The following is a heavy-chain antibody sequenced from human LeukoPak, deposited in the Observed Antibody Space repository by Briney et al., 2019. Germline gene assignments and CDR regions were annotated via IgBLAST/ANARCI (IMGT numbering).Heavy chain of an antibody. CDR3: ARDRGTVSGSYVDAFDI. J-gene: IGHJ3*02. Sequence: GGSLRLSCAASGFTFSSYSMNWVRQAPGKGLEWVSSISSSDRYIFYADSVKGRFTISRDNVKNSLYLQMNSLRAEDTAVYYCARDRGTVSGSYVDAFDIWGQGTMVTVSS. CDR1: GFTFSSYS. V-gene: IGHV3-21*01. D-gene: IGHD3-16*01. CDR2: ISSSDRYI.